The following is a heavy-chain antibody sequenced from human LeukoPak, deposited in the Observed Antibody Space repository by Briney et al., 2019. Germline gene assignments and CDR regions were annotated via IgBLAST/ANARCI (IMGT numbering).Heavy chain of an antibody. CDR3: ARVQGPSRRDTGAFDI. CDR1: GGSISSYY. Sequence: SETLSLTCTVSGGSISSYYWSWIRQPAGKGLEWIGRIYTSGSTNYNPSLKSRVTMSVDTSKNQFSLKLSSVTAADTAVYYCARVQGPSRRDTGAFDIWGQGTMVTVSS. V-gene: IGHV4-4*07. D-gene: IGHD1-14*01. CDR2: IYTSGST. J-gene: IGHJ3*02.